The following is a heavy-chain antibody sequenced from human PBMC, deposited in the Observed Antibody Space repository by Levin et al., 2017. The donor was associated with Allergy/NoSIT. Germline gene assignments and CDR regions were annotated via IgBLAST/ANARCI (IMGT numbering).Heavy chain of an antibody. J-gene: IGHJ4*02. CDR1: GGSFNGYY. Sequence: SETLSLTCAVYGGSFNGYYWNWIRQPPGKGLEWIGEINHSGSTNYNPSLKSRVTISVDTSKNQFSLKLNSVTAADTAVYYCARGPSLEQQLAPFGHWGQGTLVTVSS. D-gene: IGHD6-13*01. V-gene: IGHV4-34*01. CDR3: ARGPSLEQQLAPFGH. CDR2: INHSGST.